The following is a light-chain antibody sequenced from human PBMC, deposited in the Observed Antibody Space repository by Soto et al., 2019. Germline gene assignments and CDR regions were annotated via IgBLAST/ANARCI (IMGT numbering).Light chain of an antibody. CDR2: DVS. V-gene: IGLV2-14*01. CDR3: CSYTGSSTSYV. J-gene: IGLJ2*01. Sequence: QSVLTQPPSVSGAPGQSITISCTGTSSNVGGSNYVSWYQQHPGKAPKLMIYDVSNRPSGVSNRFSGAKSGSTASLTISGLLADDEADYYCCSYTGSSTSYVFGGGTKVTVL. CDR1: SSNVGGSNY.